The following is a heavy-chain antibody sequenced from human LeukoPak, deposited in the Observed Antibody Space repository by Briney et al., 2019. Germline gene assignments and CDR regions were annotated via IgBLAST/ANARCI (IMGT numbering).Heavy chain of an antibody. V-gene: IGHV3-23*01. D-gene: IGHD3-10*01. CDR3: AKVAVGFDAFDI. J-gene: IGHJ3*02. CDR2: ISGSGGST. CDR1: GFTFSSYA. Sequence: GGSLRLSCAASGFTFSSYAMSWVRQAPGRGLEWVSAISGSGGSTYYAESVKGRFTISRDNSKNTLYLQMNSLRAEDTAVYYCAKVAVGFDAFDIWGQGTLVTVSS.